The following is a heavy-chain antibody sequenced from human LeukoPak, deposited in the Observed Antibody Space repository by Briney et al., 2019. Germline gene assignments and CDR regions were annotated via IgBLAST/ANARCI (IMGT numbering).Heavy chain of an antibody. Sequence: GESLKISCQGFGYGFYGHWIAWVRPMPGKGLEWVGIIYPGDSGTSYSPSLQGQVTISADKSINTAYLHWNSLKASDTAVYYCARLGVARGWEAFDIWGQGTMVTVSS. D-gene: IGHD2-15*01. V-gene: IGHV5-51*01. CDR2: IYPGDSGT. J-gene: IGHJ3*02. CDR3: ARLGVARGWEAFDI. CDR1: GYGFYGHW.